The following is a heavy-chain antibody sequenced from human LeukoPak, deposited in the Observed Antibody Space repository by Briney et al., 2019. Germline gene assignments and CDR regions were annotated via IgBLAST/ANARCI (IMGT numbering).Heavy chain of an antibody. J-gene: IGHJ5*02. CDR2: IYSSGGT. Sequence: PSETLSLTCTVSGYSISSGYYWGWIRQPPGKGLEWIGYIYSSGGTNYNPSLKSRVTISVDTSKNQFSLKLSSVTAADTAVYYCARGYISNYNWFDPWGQGTLVTVSS. CDR3: ARGYISNYNWFDP. V-gene: IGHV4-61*01. D-gene: IGHD2-8*01. CDR1: GYSISSGYY.